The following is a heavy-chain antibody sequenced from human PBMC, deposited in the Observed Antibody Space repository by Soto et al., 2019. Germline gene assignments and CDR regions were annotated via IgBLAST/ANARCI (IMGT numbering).Heavy chain of an antibody. V-gene: IGHV3-30*18. J-gene: IGHJ6*02. Sequence: GGSLRLSCAASGFTFSSYGMHWVRQAPGKGLEWVAVISYDGSNKYYADSVKGRFTISRDNSKNTLYLQMNSLRAEDTAVYYCAKDGSAYYYYGMDVWGQGTTVTVSS. CDR1: GFTFSSYG. CDR3: AKDGSAYYYYGMDV. CDR2: ISYDGSNK. D-gene: IGHD6-13*01.